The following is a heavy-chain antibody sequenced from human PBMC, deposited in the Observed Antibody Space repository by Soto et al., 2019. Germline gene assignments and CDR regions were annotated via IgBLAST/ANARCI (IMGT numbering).Heavy chain of an antibody. CDR3: ARVAFQGYCSSTSCNTNYFDY. V-gene: IGHV3-30-3*01. Sequence: GGSLRLSCAASGFTFSSYAMHWVRQAPGKGLEWVAVISYDGSNKYYADSVKGRFTISRDNSKNTLYLQMNSLRAEDTAVYYWARVAFQGYCSSTSCNTNYFDYWGQGTLVTVSS. D-gene: IGHD2-2*02. J-gene: IGHJ4*02. CDR2: ISYDGSNK. CDR1: GFTFSSYA.